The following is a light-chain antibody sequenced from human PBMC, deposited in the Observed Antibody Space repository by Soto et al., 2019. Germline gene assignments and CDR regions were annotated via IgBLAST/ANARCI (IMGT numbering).Light chain of an antibody. CDR2: DVT. CDR3: SSYTSRSTLGV. V-gene: IGLV2-14*03. J-gene: IGLJ2*01. CDR1: YSDIGGYNY. Sequence: QSALTQPASVSGSPGQSITISCTGAYSDIGGYNYVSWYQQHPGKAPKLMIYDVTNRPSGVSYRFSGSKSGNTASLTISGLQAVDEADYYCSSYTSRSTLGVFGGGTKLTVL.